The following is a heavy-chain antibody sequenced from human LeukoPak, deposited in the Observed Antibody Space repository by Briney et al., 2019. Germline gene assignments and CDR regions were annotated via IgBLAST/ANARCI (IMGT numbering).Heavy chain of an antibody. CDR1: GFTFSSYA. D-gene: IGHD6-13*01. CDR2: ISGNSGRT. V-gene: IGHV3-23*01. CDR3: AKSTSSWERVDY. J-gene: IGHJ4*02. Sequence: PGGSLRLSCTASGFTFSSYAMSWVRQAPGKGLEWVSSISGNSGRTYYADSVKGRFSIPRDNSNNTLYLQMNSLRAEDAAVYYCAKSTSSWERVDYWGQGTLVTVSS.